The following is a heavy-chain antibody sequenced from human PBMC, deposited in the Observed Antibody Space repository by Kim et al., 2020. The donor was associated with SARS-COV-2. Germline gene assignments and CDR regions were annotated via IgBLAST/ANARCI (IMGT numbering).Heavy chain of an antibody. V-gene: IGHV4-38-2*02. CDR2: IYASGFG. CDR3: ASVHSYGPDYKVFDY. D-gene: IGHD5-18*01. CDR1: GYFISSGYY. Sequence: SETLSLTCTVSGYFISSGYYWAWIRQFPGKGLEWIESIYASGFGYYNPSLKSRVTVSVDTSKNQFSLRLPSVTAADTAVYYCASVHSYGPDYKVFDYWS. J-gene: IGHJ4*01.